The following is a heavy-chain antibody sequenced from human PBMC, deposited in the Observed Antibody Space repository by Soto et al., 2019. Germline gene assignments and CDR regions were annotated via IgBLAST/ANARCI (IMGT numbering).Heavy chain of an antibody. Sequence: GGSLRLSCAASGVTFSSYGMHWVRQAPGKGLEWVAVISYDGSNKYYADSVKGRFTISRDNSKNTLYLQMNSLRAEDTAVYYCACGNGGYYYGMAVWGQGTTVIVSS. CDR2: ISYDGSNK. D-gene: IGHD6-25*01. CDR1: GVTFSSYG. V-gene: IGHV3-30*03. CDR3: ACGNGGYYYGMAV. J-gene: IGHJ6*02.